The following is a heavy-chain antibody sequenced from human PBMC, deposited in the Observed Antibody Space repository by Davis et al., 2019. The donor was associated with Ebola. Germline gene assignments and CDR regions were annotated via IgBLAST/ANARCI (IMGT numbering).Heavy chain of an antibody. Sequence: GESLKISCAASGFTFSSYDMHWVRQATGKGLEWVSAIGTAGDTYYPGSVKGRFTISRDNSKNTLYLQMNSLRAEDTAVYYCAKLELRGYWGQGTLVTVSS. CDR2: IGTAGDT. CDR3: AKLELRGY. V-gene: IGHV3-13*01. D-gene: IGHD1-7*01. J-gene: IGHJ4*02. CDR1: GFTFSSYD.